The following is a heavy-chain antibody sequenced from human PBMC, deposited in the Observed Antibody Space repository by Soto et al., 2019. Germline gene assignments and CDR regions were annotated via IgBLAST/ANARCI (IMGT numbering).Heavy chain of an antibody. J-gene: IGHJ5*02. CDR3: ARHINGNWFDP. D-gene: IGHD3-10*01. CDR1: GVSISSSSYY. Sequence: SETLSLTCTVSGVSISSSSYYCGWIRQPPGKGLEWIGSIYYSGGTYYNPSLKSRVTISVDTSKNQFSLKLSSVTAADTAVYYCARHINGNWFDPWGQGTLVTVSS. CDR2: IYYSGGT. V-gene: IGHV4-39*01.